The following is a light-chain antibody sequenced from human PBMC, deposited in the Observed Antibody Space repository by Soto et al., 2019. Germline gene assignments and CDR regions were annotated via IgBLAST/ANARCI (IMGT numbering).Light chain of an antibody. J-gene: IGKJ1*01. CDR1: QTISSW. Sequence: DIQMTQSPSTLSGSVGDRVTITCGASQTISSWLAWYQQKPGKAPNLLIYKASTLESGVPSRFSGSGSGTEFTLTISSLQPDDFATYYCQQYNAYSRMFGQGTEVDIK. V-gene: IGKV1-5*03. CDR2: KAS. CDR3: QQYNAYSRM.